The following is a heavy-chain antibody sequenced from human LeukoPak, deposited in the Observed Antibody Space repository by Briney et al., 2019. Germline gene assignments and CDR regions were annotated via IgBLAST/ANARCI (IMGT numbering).Heavy chain of an antibody. Sequence: ASVKVSCKASGYTFISYGITWVRQAPGQGLEWLGWISAYNGNIDYAQKLQGRVTLTTDTSTSTAYMEVRSLRSDDTAVYYCASMISYYPSYYFDYWGQGTLVTVSS. D-gene: IGHD3-10*01. V-gene: IGHV1-18*01. CDR1: GYTFISYG. J-gene: IGHJ4*02. CDR3: ASMISYYPSYYFDY. CDR2: ISAYNGNI.